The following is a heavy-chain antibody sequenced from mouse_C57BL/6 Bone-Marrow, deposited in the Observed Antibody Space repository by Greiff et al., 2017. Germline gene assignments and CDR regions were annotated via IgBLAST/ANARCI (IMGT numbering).Heavy chain of an antibody. CDR2: ITHSGET. CDR3: AGVLPTNWYFDV. CDR1: GFPITSGYY. Sequence: VQLVESGPGLVKPSQSLFLTCSITGFPITSGYYWIWIRQSPGKPLEWMGYITHSGETFYNPSLQSPISITRETSKNQFFLQLNPVTTEDTAMYYCAGVLPTNWYFDVWGTGTTVTVSS. J-gene: IGHJ1*03. D-gene: IGHD2-10*01. V-gene: IGHV12-3*01.